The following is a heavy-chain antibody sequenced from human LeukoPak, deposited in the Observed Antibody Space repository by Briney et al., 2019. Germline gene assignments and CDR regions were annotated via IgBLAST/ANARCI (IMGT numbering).Heavy chain of an antibody. CDR1: GFTFSSYA. V-gene: IGHV3-30*04. Sequence: GGSLRLSCAASGFTFSSYAMHWVRQAPGKGLEWVAVISYDGSNKYYADSVKGRFTISRDNSKNTLYLQMNSLRAEDTAVYYCARRLYYGSGSSAEPGYWGQGTLVTVSS. CDR2: ISYDGSNK. J-gene: IGHJ4*02. D-gene: IGHD3-10*01. CDR3: ARRLYYGSGSSAEPGY.